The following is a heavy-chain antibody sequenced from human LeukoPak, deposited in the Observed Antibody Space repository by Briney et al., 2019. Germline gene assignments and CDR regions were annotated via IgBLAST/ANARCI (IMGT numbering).Heavy chain of an antibody. Sequence: ASVKVSCKASGYSLTGYYLHWVRQAPGQGLEWMGWINPNSGDTNYAQDFQGRVTMTRDTSISTAYMELSRLRSDDTAVYYCSRDDLRGFDYWGQGTLVTVSS. V-gene: IGHV1-2*02. D-gene: IGHD1-26*01. CDR2: INPNSGDT. J-gene: IGHJ4*02. CDR1: GYSLTGYY. CDR3: SRDDLRGFDY.